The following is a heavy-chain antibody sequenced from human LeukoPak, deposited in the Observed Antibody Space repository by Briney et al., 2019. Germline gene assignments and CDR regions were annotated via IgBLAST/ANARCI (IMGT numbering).Heavy chain of an antibody. Sequence: PGGSLRLSCAASGFTFSNSWMTWVRQAPGKGLEWVADIKEDGSTKLYVDSVKGRFTISRDNARNSLYLQMNSLRAEDTAVYYCARDPYSGTYGDTYYYYMDVWGKGTTVTISS. CDR3: ARDPYSGTYGDTYYYYMDV. CDR1: GFTFSNSW. CDR2: IKEDGSTK. D-gene: IGHD1-26*01. V-gene: IGHV3-7*01. J-gene: IGHJ6*03.